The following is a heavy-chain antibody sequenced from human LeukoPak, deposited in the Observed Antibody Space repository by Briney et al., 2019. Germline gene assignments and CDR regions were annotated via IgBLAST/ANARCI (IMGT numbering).Heavy chain of an antibody. CDR2: IWYDGSNK. CDR3: AKDMEDTATDVVSDFDS. D-gene: IGHD5-18*01. CDR1: GFTFSSYG. J-gene: IGHJ4*02. Sequence: GGSLRLSCAASGFTFSSYGMHWVRQAPGKGLEWVAVIWYDGSNKYYADSVKGRFAISRDNSKKTLYLQMNSLKIEDTAVYYCAKDMEDTATDVVSDFDSWGQGTLVTVSS. V-gene: IGHV3-30*02.